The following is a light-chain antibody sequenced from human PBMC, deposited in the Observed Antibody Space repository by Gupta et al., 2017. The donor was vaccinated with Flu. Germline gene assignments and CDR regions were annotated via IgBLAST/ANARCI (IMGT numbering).Light chain of an antibody. CDR2: GAS. CDR3: QQFGDLWHS. V-gene: IGKV3-20*01. CDR1: QTIISKY. J-gene: IGKJ2*03. Sequence: VLPHSPGTLSLSPGARAPISCRASQTIISKYLAWYQQKPGQAPRLLIYGASSRATGIPDRFSGSGSGTDFNLTISRLEPEDFAVYYCQQFGDLWHSFGEGTKVEIK.